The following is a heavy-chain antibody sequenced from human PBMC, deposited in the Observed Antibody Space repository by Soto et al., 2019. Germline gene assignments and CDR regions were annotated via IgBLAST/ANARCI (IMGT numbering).Heavy chain of an antibody. V-gene: IGHV5-51*01. D-gene: IGHD6-13*01. J-gene: IGHJ4*02. CDR3: ARSHPRYSSSWSHPFDY. CDR1: GDSFTSYW. CDR2: IYPGDSDT. Sequence: GESLKISCKGSGDSFTSYWIGWVRQMPGKGLEWMGIIYPGDSDTRYSPSFQGQVTISADKSISTAYLQWSSLKASDTAMYYCARSHPRYSSSWSHPFDYWGQGTLVTVSS.